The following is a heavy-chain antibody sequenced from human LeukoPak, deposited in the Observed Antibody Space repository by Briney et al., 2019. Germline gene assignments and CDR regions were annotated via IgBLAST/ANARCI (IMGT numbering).Heavy chain of an antibody. D-gene: IGHD5-24*01. Sequence: PGRSLRLSCAASGFIFRNYGMHWVRQAPGKGLEWVSAISSGGGTTYFADSVKGRFTISRDNSKNTLYLQMNSLRDEDTAVYYCAKDSKWLQLTVDYWGQGTLVTVSS. CDR2: ISSGGGTT. CDR1: GFIFRNYG. J-gene: IGHJ4*02. V-gene: IGHV3-23*01. CDR3: AKDSKWLQLTVDY.